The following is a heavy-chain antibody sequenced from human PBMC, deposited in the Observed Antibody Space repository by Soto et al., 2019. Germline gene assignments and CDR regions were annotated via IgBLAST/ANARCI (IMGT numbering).Heavy chain of an antibody. V-gene: IGHV4-61*01. D-gene: IGHD6-13*01. CDR2: IYYSGST. Sequence: QVQLQESGPGLVKPSETLSLTCTVSGGSVSSGSYYWSWIRQPPGKGLEWIGYIYYSGSTNYNPSLKSRVIISVDTSKNQFSLKLSSVTAADTAVYYCARALGYSSSLNWFDPWGQGTLVTVSS. CDR1: GGSVSSGSYY. CDR3: ARALGYSSSLNWFDP. J-gene: IGHJ5*02.